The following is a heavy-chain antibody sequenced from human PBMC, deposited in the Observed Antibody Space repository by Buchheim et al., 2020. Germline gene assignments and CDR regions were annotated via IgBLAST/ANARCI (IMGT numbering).Heavy chain of an antibody. V-gene: IGHV3-23*01. CDR2: ITDSGGGT. J-gene: IGHJ4*02. CDR1: GFTFSSYA. D-gene: IGHD3-22*01. CDR3: AKTPLSYGNSGYPFDY. Sequence: EVQLLESGGGLVQPGGSLRLSCAGSGFTFSSYAMSWVRQSPGKGLEWVSGITDSGGGTYYVDSVKGRFTISRDNSKNTLYLEMDSLRDEDTAVYYCAKTPLSYGNSGYPFDYWGQGTL.